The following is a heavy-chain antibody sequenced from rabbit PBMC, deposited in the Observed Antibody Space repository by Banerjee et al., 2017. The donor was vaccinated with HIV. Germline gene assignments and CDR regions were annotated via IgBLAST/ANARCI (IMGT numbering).Heavy chain of an antibody. CDR1: GFDFSSYG. V-gene: IGHV1S39*01. CDR3: ARGLVAGVLDL. J-gene: IGHJ4*01. Sequence: QEQLKETGGGLVQPGGSLTLSCKASGFDFSSYGVSWVRQAPGKGLEWIGYIDPIFHITTYANWVNGRFTISKTSATTVTLQMTSLTAADTATYFCARGLVAGVLDLWGPGTLVTVS. CDR2: IDPIFHITT. D-gene: IGHD3-3*01.